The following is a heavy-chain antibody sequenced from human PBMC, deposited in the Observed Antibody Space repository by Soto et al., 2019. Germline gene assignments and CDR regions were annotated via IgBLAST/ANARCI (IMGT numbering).Heavy chain of an antibody. D-gene: IGHD2-21*02. CDR3: ARDKKGRVVVTPGWYFDL. J-gene: IGHJ2*01. CDR2: INPSGGST. CDR1: GYTFTSYY. Sequence: ASVKVSCKASGYTFTSYYMHWVRQAPGQGLEWMGIINPSGGSTSYAQKFQGRVTMTRDTSTSTVYMELSSLRSEDTAVYYCARDKKGRVVVTPGWYFDLWGRGTLVTVS. V-gene: IGHV1-46*01.